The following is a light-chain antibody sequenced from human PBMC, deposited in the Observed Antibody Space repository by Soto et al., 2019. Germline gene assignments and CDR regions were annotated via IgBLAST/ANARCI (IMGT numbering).Light chain of an antibody. CDR2: DVS. Sequence: EIVLTQSPATLSLSPGERVTLSCRASQSVSNSLAWYQQKPGQPPRLLIYDVSNRATGIPARFSGSGSGTDFTLTISRLEPEDLAVYHCQQYGSSPLTFGGGTKVDI. CDR3: QQYGSSPLT. CDR1: QSVSNS. V-gene: IGKV3-11*01. J-gene: IGKJ4*01.